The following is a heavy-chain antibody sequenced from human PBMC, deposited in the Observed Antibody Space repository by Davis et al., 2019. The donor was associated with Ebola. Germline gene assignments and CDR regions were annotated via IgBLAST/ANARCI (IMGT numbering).Heavy chain of an antibody. CDR1: GFTFSSYA. CDR3: AKDGGNYPYWYFDL. Sequence: GESLKISCAASGFTFSSYAMHWVRQAPGKGLEWVAVISYDGSNKYYADSVRGRFTISRDNSRNTLYLQMNSLRAEDTALYYCAKDGGNYPYWYFDLWGRGTLVTVSS. J-gene: IGHJ2*01. D-gene: IGHD1-7*01. CDR2: ISYDGSNK. V-gene: IGHV3-30*04.